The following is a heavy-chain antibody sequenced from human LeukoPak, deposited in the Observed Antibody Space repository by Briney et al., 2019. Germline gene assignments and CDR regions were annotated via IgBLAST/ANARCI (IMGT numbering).Heavy chain of an antibody. D-gene: IGHD5-12*01. Sequence: PGGSLRLSCAASGFTFSSYWMSWIRQAPGKGLEWVSYISSSGSTIYYADSVKGRFTISRDNAKNSLYLQMNSLRAEDTAVYYCARLRRGYSGYNYFDYWGQGTLVTVSS. J-gene: IGHJ4*02. CDR2: ISSSGSTI. V-gene: IGHV3-11*04. CDR3: ARLRRGYSGYNYFDY. CDR1: GFTFSSYW.